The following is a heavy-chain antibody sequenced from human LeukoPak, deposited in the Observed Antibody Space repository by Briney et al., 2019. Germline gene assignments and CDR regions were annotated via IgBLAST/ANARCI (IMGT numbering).Heavy chain of an antibody. CDR3: ARGMNEGVAAAVGVYNWFDP. V-gene: IGHV1-69*04. CDR2: IIPILGIA. CDR1: GGTFSSYA. D-gene: IGHD6-13*01. J-gene: IGHJ5*02. Sequence: ASVKVSCKASGGTFSSYAISWVRQAPGQGLEWMGRIIPILGIANYAQKFQGRVTITADKSTSTAYMELSSLRSEDTAVYYCARGMNEGVAAAVGVYNWFDPWGQGTLVTVSS.